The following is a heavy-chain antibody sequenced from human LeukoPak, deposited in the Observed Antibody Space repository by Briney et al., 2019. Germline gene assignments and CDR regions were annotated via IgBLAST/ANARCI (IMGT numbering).Heavy chain of an antibody. V-gene: IGHV3-48*01. D-gene: IGHD5-24*01. CDR1: GFTFSSYS. CDR3: ARGEQEMATMSIDY. Sequence: PGGSLRLSCAASGFTFSSYSMNWVRQAPGKGLEWISYINTNSGTIYYADSVKGRFTISRDNAKNSLYLQMNSLRAEDTAVYYCARGEQEMATMSIDYWGQGTLVTVSS. J-gene: IGHJ4*02. CDR2: INTNSGTI.